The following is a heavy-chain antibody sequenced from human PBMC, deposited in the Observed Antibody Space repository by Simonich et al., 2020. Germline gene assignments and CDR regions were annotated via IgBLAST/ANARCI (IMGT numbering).Heavy chain of an antibody. J-gene: IGHJ3*02. CDR1: GGSISSSSYY. D-gene: IGHD6-13*01. CDR3: ARHAGFAFDI. V-gene: IGHV4-39*01. Sequence: QLQLQESGPGLVKPSETLSLTCTVSGGSISSSSYYWGWIRQPPGKGLEWIGSIYYRGRTYYNPPLKSRVTISVDTSKNQFSLKLSSVTAADTAVYYCARHAGFAFDIWGQGTMVTVSS. CDR2: IYYRGRT.